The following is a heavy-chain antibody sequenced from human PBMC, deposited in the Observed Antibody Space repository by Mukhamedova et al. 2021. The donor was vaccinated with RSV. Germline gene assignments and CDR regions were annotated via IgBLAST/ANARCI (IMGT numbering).Heavy chain of an antibody. CDR3: AKDAVGRDIVVVPAAILNWFDP. Sequence: GKGLEWVSGISWNSGSIGYADSVKGRFTISRDNAKNSLYLQMNSLRAEDTALYYCAKDAVGRDIVVVPAAILNWFDPWGQGTLVT. J-gene: IGHJ5*02. CDR2: ISWNSGSI. V-gene: IGHV3-9*01. D-gene: IGHD2-2*02.